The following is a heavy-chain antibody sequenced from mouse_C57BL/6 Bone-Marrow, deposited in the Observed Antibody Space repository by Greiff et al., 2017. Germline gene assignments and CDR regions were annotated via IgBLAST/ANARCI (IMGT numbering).Heavy chain of an antibody. V-gene: IGHV1-64*01. CDR2: IHPNSGST. J-gene: IGHJ3*01. CDR1: GYTFTSYW. Sequence: QVQLQQPGAELVKPGASVKLSCKASGYTFTSYWMHWVKQRPGQGLEWIGMIHPNSGSTNYNEKFKSKATLTVDKSSSTAYMTLSSLTSEDSAVYYCARPDHGAWFAYWGRGTLITVSA. CDR3: ARPDHGAWFAY.